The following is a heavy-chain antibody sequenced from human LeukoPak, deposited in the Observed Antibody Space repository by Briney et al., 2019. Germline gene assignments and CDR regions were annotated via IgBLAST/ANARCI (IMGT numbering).Heavy chain of an antibody. CDR1: GFTFSSYW. CDR2: IKPDGSEK. J-gene: IGHJ4*02. V-gene: IGHV3-7*01. D-gene: IGHD2-2*02. CDR3: ASKGHTPPFDY. Sequence: GRSLRLSCAASGFTFSSYWMNWVRPAPGEGLEWVANIKPDGSEKYYVGSVKGRFTISRDNAKNSLYQQMNSLRAEDTAVYYCASKGHTPPFDYWGQGTLVTVSS.